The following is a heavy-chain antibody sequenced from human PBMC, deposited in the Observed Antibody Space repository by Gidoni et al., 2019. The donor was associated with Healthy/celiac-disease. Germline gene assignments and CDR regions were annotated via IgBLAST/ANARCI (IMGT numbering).Heavy chain of an antibody. Sequence: EVQLVESGGGLVKPGGSLRLSCAASGFTFSSYSMNWVRQAPGKGLEWVSSISSSSSYIYYADSVKVRFTISRDNAKNSLYLQMNSLRAEDTAVYYCARGPDSSGYSYFDLWGRGTLVTVSS. CDR3: ARGPDSSGYSYFDL. CDR2: ISSSSSYI. J-gene: IGHJ2*01. CDR1: GFTFSSYS. V-gene: IGHV3-21*01. D-gene: IGHD3-22*01.